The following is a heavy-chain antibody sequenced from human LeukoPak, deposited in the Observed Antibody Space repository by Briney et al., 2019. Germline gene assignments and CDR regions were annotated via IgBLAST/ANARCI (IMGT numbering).Heavy chain of an antibody. CDR1: GGSFSGYY. CDR2: INHSGST. Sequence: SETLSLTCAVYGGSFSGYYWSWIRQPPGKGLEWIGEINHSGSTNYNPSLKSRVTISVDTSKNQFSLKLSSVTAADTAVYYCARRYSGSYHLNYWGQGTLVTVSS. J-gene: IGHJ4*02. D-gene: IGHD1-26*01. V-gene: IGHV4-34*01. CDR3: ARRYSGSYHLNY.